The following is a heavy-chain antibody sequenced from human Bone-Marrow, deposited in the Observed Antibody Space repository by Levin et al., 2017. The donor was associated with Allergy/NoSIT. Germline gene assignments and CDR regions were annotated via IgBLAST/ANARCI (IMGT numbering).Heavy chain of an antibody. V-gene: IGHV3-13*01. Sequence: GGSLRLSCAASGFTFSDYDMHWVRQVTGKGLEWVSAIGTVGDTKYVGSVRGRFIVSRENAKNSVFLQMNSLRAGDTAVYYCTKDLGYPWLGNDAFELWGRGTMVTVSS. D-gene: IGHD1-1*01. CDR3: TKDLGYPWLGNDAFEL. J-gene: IGHJ3*01. CDR1: GFTFSDYD. CDR2: IGTVGDT.